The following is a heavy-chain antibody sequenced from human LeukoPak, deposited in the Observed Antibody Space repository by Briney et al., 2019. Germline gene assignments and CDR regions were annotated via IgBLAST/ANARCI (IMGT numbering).Heavy chain of an antibody. D-gene: IGHD2-15*01. CDR1: GGSISSSNYY. V-gene: IGHV4-39*07. CDR2: IYYSGST. J-gene: IGHJ6*02. Sequence: SETLSLTCTVSGGSISSSNYYWGWIRQPPGKGLEWIGSIYYSGSTYYNPSLKSRVTISVDTSKNQFSLKLSSVTAADTAVYYCARGLDIVVVVAATNYGMDVWGQGTTVTVSS. CDR3: ARGLDIVVVVAATNYGMDV.